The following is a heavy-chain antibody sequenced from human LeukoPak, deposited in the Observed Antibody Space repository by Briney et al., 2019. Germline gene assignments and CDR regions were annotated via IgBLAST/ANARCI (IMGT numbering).Heavy chain of an antibody. CDR3: ASRRAYCSSTSCFNWFDP. Sequence: PGGSLTLSCAASGFTFSDYYMSWIRQAPGKGLEWVSYISSSGSTIYYADSVKGRFNISRDNAKNSLYLQMNSLRAEDTAVYYCASRRAYCSSTSCFNWFDPWAREPWSPSPQ. CDR2: ISSSGSTI. V-gene: IGHV3-11*01. D-gene: IGHD2-2*01. CDR1: GFTFSDYY. J-gene: IGHJ5*02.